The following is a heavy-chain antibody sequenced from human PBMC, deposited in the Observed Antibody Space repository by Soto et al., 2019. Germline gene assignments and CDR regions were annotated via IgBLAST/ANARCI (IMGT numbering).Heavy chain of an antibody. V-gene: IGHV1-8*01. CDR3: ARGVTAGVDY. CDR1: GYSFTSFD. CDR2: MEPSSGKT. D-gene: IGHD1-26*01. Sequence: ASVKVSCKASGYSFTSFDTNWVRQTAGQGLEWMGWMEPSSGKTGYAQKFHDRVTMTSDTSINTAYMELTTLTSDDTAFYYCARGVTAGVDYWGQGTLVTVSS. J-gene: IGHJ4*02.